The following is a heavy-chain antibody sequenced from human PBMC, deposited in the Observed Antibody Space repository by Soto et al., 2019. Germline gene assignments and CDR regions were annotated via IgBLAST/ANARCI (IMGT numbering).Heavy chain of an antibody. J-gene: IGHJ4*02. CDR3: ARLNYYDSSGYNDY. D-gene: IGHD3-22*01. V-gene: IGHV5-51*01. CDR2: IYPGDSDT. CDR1: GYSFTSYC. Sequence: PRESLQISCKGSGYSFTSYCIGWVRQMPGKGLEWMGIIYPGDSDTRYSPSFQGQVTISADKSISTAYLQWSSLKASDTAMYYCARLNYYDSSGYNDYWGQGTLVTVSS.